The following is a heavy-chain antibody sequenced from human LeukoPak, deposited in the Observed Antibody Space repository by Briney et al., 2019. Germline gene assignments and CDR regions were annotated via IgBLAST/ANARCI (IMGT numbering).Heavy chain of an antibody. D-gene: IGHD5-12*01. CDR2: IDSSGSTT. CDR1: GFTVSGDY. Sequence: GGSLRLSCAASGFTVSGDYMSWVRQVPGKGLEWVSYIDSSGSTTYYAGSVQGRFTISRDNAKSSLYLQMKGLRVEDTAFYYCASAHGGSGYDRPFDYWGQGTLVTVSS. CDR3: ASAHGGSGYDRPFDY. V-gene: IGHV3-11*04. J-gene: IGHJ4*02.